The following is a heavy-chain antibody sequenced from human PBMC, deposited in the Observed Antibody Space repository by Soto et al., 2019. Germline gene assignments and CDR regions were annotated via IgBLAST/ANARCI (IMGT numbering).Heavy chain of an antibody. CDR1: GGSFNDFY. Sequence: QVQLQQWGAGLLKPSETQSLTCAVYGGSFNDFYWSWIRQPPGKGLEWIGEINHSGSTNYNPFLKSRVTISVDTSKNQFSLKLSSVTAADTAVYYCARTAGELYGMDVWGQGTTVTVSS. D-gene: IGHD2-21*02. CDR3: ARTAGELYGMDV. V-gene: IGHV4-34*01. J-gene: IGHJ6*02. CDR2: INHSGST.